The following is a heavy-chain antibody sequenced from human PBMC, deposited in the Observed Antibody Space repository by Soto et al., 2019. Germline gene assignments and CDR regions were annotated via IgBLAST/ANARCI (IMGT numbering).Heavy chain of an antibody. J-gene: IGHJ6*02. CDR1: GFTFSNAW. D-gene: IGHD4-17*01. CDR2: IWYDGSNK. Sequence: GGSLRLSCAASGFTFSNAWMNWVRQAPGKGLEWVAVIWYDGSNKYYADSVKGRFTISRDNSKNTLYLQMNSLRAEDTAVYYCARGPTVTTGYYYYGMDVCGQGTTVTVSS. V-gene: IGHV3-33*08. CDR3: ARGPTVTTGYYYYGMDV.